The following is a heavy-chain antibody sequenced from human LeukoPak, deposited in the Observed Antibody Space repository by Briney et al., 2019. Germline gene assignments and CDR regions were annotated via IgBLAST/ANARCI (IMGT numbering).Heavy chain of an antibody. D-gene: IGHD5-18*01. CDR3: AKDLKDGGYISPRDSSYFDY. J-gene: IGHJ4*02. CDR1: GFTFTSYA. Sequence: PGGSLRLSCAASGFTFTSYAMSWVRQAPGQWLEWVSTIRGSGGSTYYADSVKGRFTISRDNSKNTLYLQMNSLRAEDTAVYYCAKDLKDGGYISPRDSSYFDYWGQGTLVTVSS. CDR2: IRGSGGST. V-gene: IGHV3-23*01.